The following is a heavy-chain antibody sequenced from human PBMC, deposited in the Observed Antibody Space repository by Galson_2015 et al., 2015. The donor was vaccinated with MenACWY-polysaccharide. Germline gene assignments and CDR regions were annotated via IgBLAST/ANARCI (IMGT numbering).Heavy chain of an antibody. J-gene: IGHJ5*02. CDR1: GFTFSHYG. Sequence: SLRLSCAASGFTFSHYGMHWVRQAPGKGLEWVAVIWYDGSNKYYADSVNGRFTISRDNSKNTLYLQMNSLRAEDTAMYYCVRVVGGIAAAGTKGWFDPWGQGILVTVSS. V-gene: IGHV3-33*01. CDR2: IWYDGSNK. CDR3: VRVVGGIAAAGTKGWFDP. D-gene: IGHD6-25*01.